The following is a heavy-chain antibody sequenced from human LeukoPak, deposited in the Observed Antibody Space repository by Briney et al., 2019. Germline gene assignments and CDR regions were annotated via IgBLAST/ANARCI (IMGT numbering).Heavy chain of an antibody. CDR2: INPNSGGT. CDR1: GYTFTGYY. CDR3: ARDLLRVFGVVSQNWFDP. D-gene: IGHD3-3*01. V-gene: IGHV1-2*02. Sequence: GASVKGSCKASGYTFTGYYMHWVRQAPGQGLEWMGWINPNSGGTNYAQKFQGRVTMTRDTSISTAYMELSRLRSDDTAVYYCARDLLRVFGVVSQNWFDPWGQGTLVTVSS. J-gene: IGHJ5*02.